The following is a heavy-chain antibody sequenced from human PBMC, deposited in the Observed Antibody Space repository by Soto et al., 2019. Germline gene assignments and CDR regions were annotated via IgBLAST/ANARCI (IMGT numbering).Heavy chain of an antibody. J-gene: IGHJ6*02. CDR3: ARDLYYYDSSGYAVRNYYYYGMDV. D-gene: IGHD3-22*01. CDR1: GYTFTSYY. CDR2: INPSGGST. V-gene: IGHV1-46*01. Sequence: ASVKVSCKASGYTFTSYYMHWVRQAPGQGLEWMGIINPSGGSTSYAQKFQGRVTMTRDTSTSTVYMELSSLRSEDTAVYYCARDLYYYDSSGYAVRNYYYYGMDVWGQGTTVTVSS.